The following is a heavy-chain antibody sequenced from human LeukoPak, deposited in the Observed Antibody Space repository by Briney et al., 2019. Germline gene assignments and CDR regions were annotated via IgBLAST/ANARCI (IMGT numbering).Heavy chain of an antibody. CDR1: AFSFSGYN. D-gene: IGHD6-13*01. CDR2: ISSSGTYI. J-gene: IGHJ4*02. Sequence: PGGSLRLSCAPSAFSFSGYNMNWVRQAPGKGLEWVSSISSSGTYIYYRDSVKGRFTISRDNSKNTLYLQMSSLRAEDTAVYYCAKDSISSSWSLGDYRGQGTLVTVSS. CDR3: AKDSISSSWSLGDY. V-gene: IGHV3-21*04.